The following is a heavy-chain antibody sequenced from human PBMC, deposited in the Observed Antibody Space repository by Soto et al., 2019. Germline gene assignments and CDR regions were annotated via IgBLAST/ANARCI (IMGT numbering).Heavy chain of an antibody. J-gene: IGHJ1*01. V-gene: IGHV3-74*01. Sequence: EVQLVESGGGLVQPGGSLRLSCVASGFTFSSYWMHWVRQAPGKGLVWVSSISNDGSSTSYADPVKGRFTISRDNAKKTQYLQMNSLRAEDTAVYYCARLPNKSPQNWGQGTLVIVSP. CDR1: GFTFSSYW. CDR3: ARLPNKSPQN. CDR2: ISNDGSST.